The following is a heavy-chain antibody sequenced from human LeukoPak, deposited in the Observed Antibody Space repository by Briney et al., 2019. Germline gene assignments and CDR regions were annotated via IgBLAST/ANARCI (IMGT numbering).Heavy chain of an antibody. D-gene: IGHD4-17*01. CDR3: ARGSINYGAYFSS. CDR1: GASVMSNNFY. Sequence: PSETPSLTCTVSGASVMSNNFYWSWIRQPAGKGLEWIGRIYTRGSADYNPSLKSRVTISLDTSKNHLSLNLSSVTAADTAIYYCARGSINYGAYFSSWGQGTPVTVSS. CDR2: IYTRGSA. J-gene: IGHJ4*02. V-gene: IGHV4-61*02.